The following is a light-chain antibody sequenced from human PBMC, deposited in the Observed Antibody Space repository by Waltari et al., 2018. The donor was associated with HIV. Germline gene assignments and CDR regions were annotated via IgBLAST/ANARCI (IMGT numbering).Light chain of an antibody. Sequence: QSVLTQPPSVSGAPGQRVTISCPGSSSNIGAGYDVHWSQQLPGTAPKLLIYGNSKRPSGVPDRFSGSKSGNSASLAMTGRQAEDEADYYCQSYDSSLSGSGVFGGGTKLTVL. J-gene: IGLJ3*02. CDR3: QSYDSSLSGSGV. CDR2: GNS. V-gene: IGLV1-40*01. CDR1: SSNIGAGYD.